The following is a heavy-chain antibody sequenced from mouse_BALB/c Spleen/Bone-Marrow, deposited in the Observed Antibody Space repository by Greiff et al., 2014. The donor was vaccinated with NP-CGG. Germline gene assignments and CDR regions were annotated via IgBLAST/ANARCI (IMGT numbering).Heavy chain of an antibody. CDR2: IDPANGNT. V-gene: IGHV14-3*02. J-gene: IGHJ3*01. CDR1: GFQIKDTY. D-gene: IGHD1-1*01. Sequence: VQLKESGGGLLKPGGSVKLSCTASGFQIKDTYMHWGEQRPEKGLEWVGRIDPANGNTKYDPKFQGKATITADTSSNTAYLQLSSLTSEDTAVYYCAIYYYGSSGFAYWGQGTLVTVSA. CDR3: AIYYYGSSGFAY.